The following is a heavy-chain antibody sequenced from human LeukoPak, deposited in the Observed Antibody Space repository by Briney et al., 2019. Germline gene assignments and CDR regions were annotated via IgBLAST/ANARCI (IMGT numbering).Heavy chain of an antibody. CDR1: GFTVSSNY. Sequence: GGSLRLSCAAFGFTVSSNYMSWVRQAPGKGLEWVSVIYSGGSTYYADSVKGRFTISRDNSKNTLYLQMNSLRAEDAAVYYCARVFYCSGGSCYSYFDYWGQGTLVTVSS. D-gene: IGHD2-15*01. J-gene: IGHJ4*02. CDR3: ARVFYCSGGSCYSYFDY. CDR2: IYSGGST. V-gene: IGHV3-66*01.